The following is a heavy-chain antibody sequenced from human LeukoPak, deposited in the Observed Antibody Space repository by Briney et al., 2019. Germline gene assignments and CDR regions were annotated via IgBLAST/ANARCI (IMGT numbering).Heavy chain of an antibody. CDR2: IYSDGRT. J-gene: IGHJ4*02. V-gene: IGHV3-53*01. Sequence: GGSLRLSCAASGFIVSTNYMSWVRQAPGKGLEWVSEIYSDGRTYYAASVEGRFSISRDTSKNTVYLQMNSLRAEDTAVYYCTREQDREAAATIVGDYWGQGTLVTVSS. D-gene: IGHD3-22*01. CDR1: GFIVSTNY. CDR3: TREQDREAAATIVGDY.